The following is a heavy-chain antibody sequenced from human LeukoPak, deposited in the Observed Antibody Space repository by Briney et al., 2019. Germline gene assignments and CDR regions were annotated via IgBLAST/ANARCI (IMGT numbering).Heavy chain of an antibody. V-gene: IGHV1-69*01. Sequence: SVKVSCKASVGTFSRYAISWVRQPPGQGLEWMGGIIPIFGTANYAQKFQGRLTITADESTSTAYMELSSLRSEDTAVYYCARDQAPWDFWSGYRLDYWGQGTLVTVSS. J-gene: IGHJ4*02. CDR3: ARDQAPWDFWSGYRLDY. D-gene: IGHD3-3*01. CDR1: VGTFSRYA. CDR2: IIPIFGTA.